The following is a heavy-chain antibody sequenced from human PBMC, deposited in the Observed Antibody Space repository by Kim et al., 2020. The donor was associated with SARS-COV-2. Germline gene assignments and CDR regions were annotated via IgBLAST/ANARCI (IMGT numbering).Heavy chain of an antibody. V-gene: IGHV1-3*01. CDR3: ARTLGLDV. CDR2: GHT. Sequence: GHTKSSQKFQGRVTITTDTTASTAYMELSSLRSEDTAVYYCARTLGLDVWGKGTTVTVSS. J-gene: IGHJ6*04. D-gene: IGHD7-27*01.